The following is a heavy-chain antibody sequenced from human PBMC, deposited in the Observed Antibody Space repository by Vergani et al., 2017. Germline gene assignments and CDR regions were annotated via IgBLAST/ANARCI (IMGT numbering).Heavy chain of an antibody. V-gene: IGHV3-74*01. CDR3: ASNRWYNWNPNYYYYYMDV. Sequence: EVQLVESGGGLVQPGGSLRLSCAASGFTFSSYWMHWVRQAPGKGLVWVSRINSDGSSTSYADSVKGRFTISRDNAKNTLYLQMNSLRAEDTAVYYCASNRWYNWNPNYYYYYMDVWGKGTTVTVSS. CDR1: GFTFSSYW. CDR2: INSDGSST. J-gene: IGHJ6*03. D-gene: IGHD1-1*01.